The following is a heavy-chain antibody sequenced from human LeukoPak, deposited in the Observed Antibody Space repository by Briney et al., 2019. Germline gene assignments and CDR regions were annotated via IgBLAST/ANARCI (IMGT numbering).Heavy chain of an antibody. D-gene: IGHD3-10*01. Sequence: GASVKVSCKASGYTFTSYGISWVRQAPGQGLEWMGWISAYNGNTNYAQKLQGRVTMTTDTSTSTAYMELRSLRSDDTAVYYCARDRGYYGSGSYLGLGWGQGTLVTVSS. CDR2: ISAYNGNT. V-gene: IGHV1-18*01. CDR3: ARDRGYYGSGSYLGLG. CDR1: GYTFTSYG. J-gene: IGHJ4*02.